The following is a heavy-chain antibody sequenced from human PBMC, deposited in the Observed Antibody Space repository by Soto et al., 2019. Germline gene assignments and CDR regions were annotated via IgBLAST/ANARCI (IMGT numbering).Heavy chain of an antibody. V-gene: IGHV4-61*01. CDR3: MKAHESGDFLGMSV. CDR1: GGSVSTGMKY. CDR2: MYKTGET. D-gene: IGHD3-10*01. Sequence: SETLSLTCTVSGGSVSTGMKYWGWVRQPPGKALEFIGYMYKTGETLLNSSLKSRVTLSMETSKNQFSLTLSSVTAADTAVYFCMKAHESGDFLGMSVWGPGTTVTVAS. J-gene: IGHJ6*02.